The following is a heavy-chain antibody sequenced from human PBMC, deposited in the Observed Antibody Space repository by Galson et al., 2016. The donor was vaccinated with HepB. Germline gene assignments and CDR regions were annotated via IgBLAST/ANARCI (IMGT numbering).Heavy chain of an antibody. CDR2: ISNDGNNK. D-gene: IGHD3-10*01. J-gene: IGHJ5*02. CDR1: GFTFNTYG. V-gene: IGHV3-30*18. Sequence: SLRLSCAVSGFTFNTYGMHWVRQAPGKGLDWVAVISNDGNNKYYADSVKGRFTISRDNSKNTLYLQMNSLRAEDTAIYYCAKHREYYYGSGNFNWFDPWGQGTLVTVSS. CDR3: AKHREYYYGSGNFNWFDP.